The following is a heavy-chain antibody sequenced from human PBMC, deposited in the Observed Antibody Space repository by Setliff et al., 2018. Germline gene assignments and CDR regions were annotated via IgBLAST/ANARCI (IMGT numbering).Heavy chain of an antibody. CDR3: ARGYSGYDYLKPFDY. V-gene: IGHV4-39*01. Sequence: SETLSLTCTVSGGSISSSSYYWGWIRQPPGKGLEWIGSIYYSGSTYYNPSLKSRVTISVDTSKNQFSLKLSSVTAADTAVYYCARGYSGYDYLKPFDYWGQGTLVTAPQ. CDR2: IYYSGST. J-gene: IGHJ4*02. D-gene: IGHD5-12*01. CDR1: GGSISSSSYY.